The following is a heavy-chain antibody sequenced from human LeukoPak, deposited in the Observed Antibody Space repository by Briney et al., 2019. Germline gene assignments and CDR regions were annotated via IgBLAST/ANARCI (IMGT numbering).Heavy chain of an antibody. CDR1: GFTSSSYW. D-gene: IGHD1-26*01. CDR2: INSDGYST. V-gene: IGHV3-74*01. Sequence: GGSLRLSCAASGFTSSSYWMHWVRQAPGKGLVWVSRINSDGYSTTYADSVKGRFTIPRDNAKNTLYLQMNSLRAEDTAVYYCASQSSGSYYGYFDYWGQGTLVTVSS. CDR3: ASQSSGSYYGYFDY. J-gene: IGHJ4*02.